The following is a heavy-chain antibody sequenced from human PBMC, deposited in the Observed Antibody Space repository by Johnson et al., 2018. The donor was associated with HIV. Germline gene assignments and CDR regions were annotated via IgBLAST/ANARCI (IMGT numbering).Heavy chain of an antibody. Sequence: VQLVESGGGFIQPGGSLRLSCAASAFTVSSNYMSWVRQAPGKGLEWVSIIYPGGSTYYTDAVKGRFTISRDNAKNSLYLQMNSLRAEDTAVYYCARGGLLHAFDIWGQGTMVTVSS. D-gene: IGHD2/OR15-2a*01. J-gene: IGHJ3*02. CDR3: ARGGLLHAFDI. CDR1: AFTVSSNY. V-gene: IGHV3-53*01. CDR2: IYPGGST.